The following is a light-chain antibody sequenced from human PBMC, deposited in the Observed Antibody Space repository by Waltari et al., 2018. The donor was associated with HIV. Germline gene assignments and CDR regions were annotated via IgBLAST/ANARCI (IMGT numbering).Light chain of an antibody. J-gene: IGLJ2*01. CDR3: GTWDTTLSAVV. CDR1: SSNIGNNY. Sequence: QSVLTQPPSVSAAPGETVILSCSGSSSNIGNNYFSWYQQLPGTAPKLFMYDDDLRHSGIPDRFSGSRSGTSATLGITGLQTGDEADYYCGTWDTTLSAVVFGGGTKLTVL. CDR2: DDD. V-gene: IGLV1-51*01.